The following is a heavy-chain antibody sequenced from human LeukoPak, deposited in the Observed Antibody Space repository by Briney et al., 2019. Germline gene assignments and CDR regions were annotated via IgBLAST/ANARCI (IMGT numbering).Heavy chain of an antibody. CDR3: AADGPSGYYYMDV. CDR1: GFTFTSSA. V-gene: IGHV1-58*02. Sequence: ISVKVSCKASGFTFTSSAMQWVRQARGQRLEWIGWIVVGSGNTNYAQKFQERVTITRDMSTSTAYMELSSLRSEDTAVYYCAADGPSGYYYMDVWGKGTTVTVSS. CDR2: IVVGSGNT. J-gene: IGHJ6*03. D-gene: IGHD6-25*01.